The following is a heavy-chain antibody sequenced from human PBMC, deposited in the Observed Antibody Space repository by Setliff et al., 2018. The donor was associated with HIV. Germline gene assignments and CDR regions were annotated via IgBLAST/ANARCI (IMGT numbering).Heavy chain of an antibody. CDR1: GFTFSWYG. CDR3: ARDGITMTVVDDDTFDI. CDR2: IWYDGSKK. D-gene: IGHD3-22*01. Sequence: SLRLSCAASGFTFSWYGMDWVRQAPGKGLEWVAVIWYDGSKKYYADSVEGRFTISRDNSRNTLYLQMNSLTTEDTALYYCARDGITMTVVDDDTFDIWGHGTMVTVSS. J-gene: IGHJ3*02. V-gene: IGHV3-33*07.